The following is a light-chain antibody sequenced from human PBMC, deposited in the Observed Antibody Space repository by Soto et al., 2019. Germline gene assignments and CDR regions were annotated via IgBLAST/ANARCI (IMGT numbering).Light chain of an antibody. CDR2: TNN. Sequence: QAVVTQPPSASGTPGQRVTISCSGSNSNIGSNVVNWYQHLPGTAPTLLIYTNNQRPSGVPDRFSGSKSGTSASLAISGLQSDDEADYYCAAWDASLKGVVFGGGTKLTVL. J-gene: IGLJ2*01. CDR1: NSNIGSNV. CDR3: AAWDASLKGVV. V-gene: IGLV1-44*01.